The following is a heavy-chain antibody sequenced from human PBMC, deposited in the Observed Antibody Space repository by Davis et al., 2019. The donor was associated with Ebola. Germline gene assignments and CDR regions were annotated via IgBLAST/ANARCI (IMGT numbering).Heavy chain of an antibody. Sequence: GESLKISCAASGFTFSSYAMHWVRQAPGKGLEWVAVISYDGSNKYYADSVKGRFTISRDNSKNTLYLQMNSLRAEDTAVYYCARDRGWGDSSSWYGEGPIDYWGQGTLVTVSS. CDR2: ISYDGSNK. CDR3: ARDRGWGDSSSWYGEGPIDY. J-gene: IGHJ4*02. D-gene: IGHD6-13*01. CDR1: GFTFSSYA. V-gene: IGHV3-30-3*01.